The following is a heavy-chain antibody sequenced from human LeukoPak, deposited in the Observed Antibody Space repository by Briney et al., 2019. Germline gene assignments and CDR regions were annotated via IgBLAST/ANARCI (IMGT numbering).Heavy chain of an antibody. J-gene: IGHJ4*02. Sequence: SETLSLTCAVYGGSFSGFYWSWIRQPPGKGLEWIGEINHSGSTNYNPSLKSRVTISVDTSKNQFSLKLSSVTAADTAVFYCARGVPNCSSTSRTGLPSFFDYWGQGTLVTVSS. V-gene: IGHV4-34*01. CDR3: ARGVPNCSSTSRTGLPSFFDY. D-gene: IGHD2-2*01. CDR2: INHSGST. CDR1: GGSFSGFY.